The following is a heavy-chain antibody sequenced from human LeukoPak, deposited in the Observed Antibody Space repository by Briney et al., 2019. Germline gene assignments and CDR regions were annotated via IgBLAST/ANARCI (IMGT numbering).Heavy chain of an antibody. CDR3: ASAYRNYGSGSYYNGFDP. CDR1: GYTFTGYY. CDR2: INPNSGGT. J-gene: IGHJ5*02. Sequence: GASVKVSYKASGYTFTGYYMHWVRQAPGQGLEWMGRINPNSGGTNYAQKFQGRVTMTRDTSISTAYMELSRPRSDDTAVYYCASAYRNYGSGSYYNGFDPWGQGTLVTVSS. V-gene: IGHV1-2*06. D-gene: IGHD3-10*01.